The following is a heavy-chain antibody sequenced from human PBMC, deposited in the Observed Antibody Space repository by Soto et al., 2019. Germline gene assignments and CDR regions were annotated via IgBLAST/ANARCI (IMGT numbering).Heavy chain of an antibody. V-gene: IGHV3-21*05. Sequence: GGSLRLSCAASGFTFSSYAMNWVRQAPGKGLEWLSYISPGSRYPAYADSVKGRFTISRDNARRSLFLQMTSLTAEDTAMYYCVRGGGGGLFDPWGQGTMVTVYS. J-gene: IGHJ5*02. CDR1: GFTFSSYA. CDR2: ISPGSRYP. D-gene: IGHD2-15*01. CDR3: VRGGGGGLFDP.